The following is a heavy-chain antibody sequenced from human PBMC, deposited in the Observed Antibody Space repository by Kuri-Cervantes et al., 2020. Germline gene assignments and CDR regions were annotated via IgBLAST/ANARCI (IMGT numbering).Heavy chain of an antibody. CDR2: IYYSGST. CDR1: GGSISSYY. Sequence: LRLSCTVSGGSISSYYWSWIRQPPGKGLEWMGYIYYSGSTNYNPSLKSRVTISVDTSKNQFSLKLSSVTAEDTAVYYCARDISSGWYGWFDPWGQGTLVTVSS. J-gene: IGHJ5*02. V-gene: IGHV4-59*01. CDR3: ARDISSGWYGWFDP. D-gene: IGHD6-19*01.